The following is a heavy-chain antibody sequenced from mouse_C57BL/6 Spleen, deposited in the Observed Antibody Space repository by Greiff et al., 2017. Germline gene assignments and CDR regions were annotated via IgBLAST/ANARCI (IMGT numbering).Heavy chain of an antibody. J-gene: IGHJ3*01. CDR3: AREGGSTMVTTGFAY. D-gene: IGHD2-2*01. CDR2: IDPSDSET. V-gene: IGHV1-52*01. CDR1: GYTFTSYW. Sequence: QVQLKQPGAELVRPGSSVKLSCKASGYTFTSYWMHWVKQRPIQGLEWIGNIDPSDSETHYNQKFKDKATLTVDKSSSTAYMQLSSLTSEDSAVYYCAREGGSTMVTTGFAYWGQGTLVTVSA.